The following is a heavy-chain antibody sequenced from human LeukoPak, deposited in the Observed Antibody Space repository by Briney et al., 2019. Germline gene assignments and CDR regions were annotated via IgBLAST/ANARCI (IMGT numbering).Heavy chain of an antibody. D-gene: IGHD5-18*01. CDR3: AKSGYSYGFSAFDI. J-gene: IGHJ3*02. Sequence: GGSLRLSCAASGFTFSSYSMNWVRQAPGKGLEWVSYISRTIYYADSVKGRFTISRDNAKNSLYLQMNSLRAEDTAVYYCAKSGYSYGFSAFDIWGQGTMVTVSS. V-gene: IGHV3-48*01. CDR2: ISRTI. CDR1: GFTFSSYS.